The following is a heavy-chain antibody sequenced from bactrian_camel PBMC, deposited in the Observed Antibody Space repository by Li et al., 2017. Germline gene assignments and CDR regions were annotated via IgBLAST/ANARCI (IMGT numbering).Heavy chain of an antibody. CDR2: IDNGRTL. J-gene: IGHJ4*01. CDR1: GYGFRNTY. V-gene: IGHV3S53*01. Sequence: HVQLVESGGGLVQPGGSLRLSCAASGYGFRNTYMAWFRQAPGKQRERVASIDNGRTLNADSVKGRFTVSRDNANNTGNLMMNSLKPEDTAMYYCAANFGPYCSGPYLARRANFLGQGTQVTVS. D-gene: IGHD2*01.